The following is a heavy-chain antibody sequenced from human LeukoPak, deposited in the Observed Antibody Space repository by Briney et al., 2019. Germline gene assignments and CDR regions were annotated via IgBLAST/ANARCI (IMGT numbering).Heavy chain of an antibody. V-gene: IGHV4-34*01. CDR2: VSHSGST. D-gene: IGHD6-13*01. Sequence: SETLSLTCAVYGGSLSGYFWSWIRKPPGKGLEWIGEVSHSGSTNYNPSLKSRVTISVDTSKNQFSLKLSSVTAADTAVYYCARGQRSYSSSWYYNYWGQGTLVTVSS. CDR3: ARGQRSYSSSWYYNY. J-gene: IGHJ4*02. CDR1: GGSLSGYF.